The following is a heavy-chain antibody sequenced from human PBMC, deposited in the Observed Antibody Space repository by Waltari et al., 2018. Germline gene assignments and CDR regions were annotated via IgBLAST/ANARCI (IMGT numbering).Heavy chain of an antibody. CDR2: INHSGST. Sequence: QVQLQQWGAGLLKPSETLSLTCAVYGGSFSGYYWSWIRQPPGKGLEWIGEINHSGSTNYNPSLKSRVTISVDTSKNQFSLKLSSVTTADTAVYYCARGGYGSGSYYVDYWGQGTLVTVSS. CDR3: ARGGYGSGSYYVDY. V-gene: IGHV4-34*01. CDR1: GGSFSGYY. D-gene: IGHD3-10*01. J-gene: IGHJ4*02.